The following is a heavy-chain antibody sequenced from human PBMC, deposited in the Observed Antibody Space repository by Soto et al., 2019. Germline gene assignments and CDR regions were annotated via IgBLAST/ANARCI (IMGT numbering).Heavy chain of an antibody. CDR2: ISAYNGNT. J-gene: IGHJ4*02. V-gene: IGHV1-18*01. CDR3: ARAGEVGAHDY. D-gene: IGHD1-26*01. CDR1: GYAFTSKG. Sequence: GSVKGFFKASGYAFTSKGISLVRQAPGQGLEWMGWISAYNGNTNYAQKLQGRVTMTTDTSTSTAYMELRSLRSDDTAVYYCARAGEVGAHDYWGQETLVTVSS.